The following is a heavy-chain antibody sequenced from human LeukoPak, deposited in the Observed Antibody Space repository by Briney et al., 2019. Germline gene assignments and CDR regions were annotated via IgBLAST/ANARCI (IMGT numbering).Heavy chain of an antibody. CDR2: ISSSSSYI. J-gene: IGHJ5*02. CDR1: GFTFSSYS. V-gene: IGHV3-21*01. D-gene: IGHD6-13*01. CDR3: AGDKTNIAAPGINWFDP. Sequence: GGSLRHSCAASGFTFSSYSMNWVRQAPGKGLEWVSSISSSSSYIYYADSVKGRFTISRDNAKNSLYLQMNSLRAEDTGVYYCAGDKTNIAAPGINWFDPWGQGTLVTVSS.